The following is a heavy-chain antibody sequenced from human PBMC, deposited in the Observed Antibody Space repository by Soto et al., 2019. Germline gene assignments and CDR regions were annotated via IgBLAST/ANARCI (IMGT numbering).Heavy chain of an antibody. CDR3: AKSLWDTSGWKTDY. J-gene: IGHJ4*02. CDR1: GYSISSSNW. V-gene: IGHV4-28*05. CDR2: IYYSGSI. D-gene: IGHD6-19*01. Sequence: SETLSLTCAVSGYSISSSNWWGWIRQPPGKGLEWIGYIYYSGSIYYNPSLKSRVTISVVPSKTQFSLRLSSVTAADTAVYYCAKSLWDTSGWKTDYWGQGTLVTVSS.